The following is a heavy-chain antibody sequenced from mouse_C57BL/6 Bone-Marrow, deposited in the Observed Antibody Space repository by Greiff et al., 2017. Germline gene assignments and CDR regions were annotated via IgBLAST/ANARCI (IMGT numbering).Heavy chain of an antibody. D-gene: IGHD2-4*01. CDR2: INPNNGGT. J-gene: IGHJ1*03. V-gene: IGHV1-26*01. Sequence: EVQLQQSGPELVKPGASVKISCKASGYTFTDYYMNWVKQSHGKSLEWIGDINPNNGGTSYNQKFKGKATLTVDKSSSTAYMELRSLTSEDSAFYYCASLYYDYGDWYFDVWGTGTTVTVSS. CDR1: GYTFTDYY. CDR3: ASLYYDYGDWYFDV.